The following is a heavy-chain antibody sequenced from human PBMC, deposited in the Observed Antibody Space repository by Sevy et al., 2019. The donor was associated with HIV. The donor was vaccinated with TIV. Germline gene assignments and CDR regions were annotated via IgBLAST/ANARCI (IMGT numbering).Heavy chain of an antibody. D-gene: IGHD1-26*01. V-gene: IGHV3-30*18. CDR1: GFSFSYYG. CDR2: ISHDGINE. J-gene: IGHJ6*02. CDR3: ANAYSGSYSHSYLYALDV. Sequence: GGSLRLSCIGSGFSFSYYGIHWVRQSPGKGLDWVALISHDGINEYYADSVKGRFTISRDNSKNTVCLEMNSLRNEDKAIYFCANAYSGSYSHSYLYALDVWGQGTTVTVSS.